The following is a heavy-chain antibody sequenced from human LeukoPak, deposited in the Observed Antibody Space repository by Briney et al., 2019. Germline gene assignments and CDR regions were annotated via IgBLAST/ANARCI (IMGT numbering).Heavy chain of an antibody. CDR1: GFTFSNAW. V-gene: IGHV3-15*01. D-gene: IGHD3-10*01. J-gene: IGHJ4*02. CDR3: TTYYYGSGSRGWDY. Sequence: NPGGSLRLSCAASGFTFSNAWMSWVRQAPGKGLEWVGRIKSKTDGGTTDYAAPVKGRFTISRDDSKNTLYLQMNSLKTEDTAVYYCTTYYYGSGSRGWDYWGQGTLVTVSS. CDR2: IKSKTDGGTT.